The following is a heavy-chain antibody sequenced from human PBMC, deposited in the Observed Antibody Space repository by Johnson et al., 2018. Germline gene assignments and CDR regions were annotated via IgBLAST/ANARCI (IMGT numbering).Heavy chain of an antibody. CDR1: GFTFSSYD. V-gene: IGHV3-13*01. CDR2: IGTAGDT. J-gene: IGHJ3*02. CDR3: ARAGGGSGREAFDI. D-gene: IGHD3-10*01. Sequence: VQLVQSGGSLVQPGGSLRLSCAASGFTFSSYDMHWVRQATGKGLEWVSAIGTAGDTYYPGSVKGRFTISRENAKNSLYLQMNSLRAGDTAVYYCARAGGGSGREAFDIWGQGTMVTVSS.